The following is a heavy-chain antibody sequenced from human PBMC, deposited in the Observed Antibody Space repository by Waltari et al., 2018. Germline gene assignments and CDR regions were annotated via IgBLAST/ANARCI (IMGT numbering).Heavy chain of an antibody. CDR3: ARSARYNWNYADY. CDR2: INHSGST. V-gene: IGHV4-34*01. CDR1: GGSFSGYY. D-gene: IGHD1-7*01. J-gene: IGHJ4*02. Sequence: QVQLQQWGAGLLKPSETLSLTCAVYGGSFSGYYWSWIRQPPGKGLEWMGEINHSGSTNYNPSLKSRVTISVDKSKNQFSLKLSSVTAADTAVYYCARSARYNWNYADYWGQGTLVTVSS.